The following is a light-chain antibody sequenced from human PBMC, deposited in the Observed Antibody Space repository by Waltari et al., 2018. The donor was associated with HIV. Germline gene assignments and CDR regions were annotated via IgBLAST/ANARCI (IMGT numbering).Light chain of an antibody. Sequence: DIQMNQSPSSLSASVGDRVTITCQASQDINNYVNWYQQKSGKAPKLLLFDASTLETGGPSRFSENGSGTDFTLIIRNLQPEDIGTYYCQQYDSVPITFGQGTRLEIK. CDR1: QDINNY. J-gene: IGKJ5*01. CDR2: DAS. V-gene: IGKV1-33*01. CDR3: QQYDSVPIT.